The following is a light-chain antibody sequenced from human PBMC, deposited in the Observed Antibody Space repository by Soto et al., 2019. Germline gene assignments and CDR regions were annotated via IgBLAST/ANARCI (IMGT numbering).Light chain of an antibody. CDR2: SAS. CDR3: QQSYRSPFT. Sequence: EIQMTQSPSSLSASVGDRVTITCRASQSISGYLNWYQQKPGGAPKLLIYSASSMQSGVPSRFSGRGAATDFTLTISSLQLEDVATYYCQQSYRSPFTFGPGTTLDIK. CDR1: QSISGY. J-gene: IGKJ3*01. V-gene: IGKV1-39*01.